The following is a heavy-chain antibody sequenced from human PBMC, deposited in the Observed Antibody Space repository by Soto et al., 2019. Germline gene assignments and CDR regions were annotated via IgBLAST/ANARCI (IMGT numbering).Heavy chain of an antibody. V-gene: IGHV4-38-2*02. CDR2: IYYTGRT. J-gene: IGHJ4*02. CDR1: VYFVTIGNY. D-gene: IGHD6-13*01. Sequence: ETLSLSCAVSVYFVTIGNYWCCIRPSPGKGLEWIGSIYYTGRTYYNPSLKSRVTMSVDTSKNQFSLKLTSVTAADTAVYYCARDRAAVASTFDYWGPGTLVTVSS. CDR3: ARDRAAVASTFDY.